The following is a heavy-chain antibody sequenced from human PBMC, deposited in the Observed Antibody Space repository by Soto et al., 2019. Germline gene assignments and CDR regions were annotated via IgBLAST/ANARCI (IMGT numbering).Heavy chain of an antibody. Sequence: QVQLLQSGPEVKKPGASMKISCKISGYTFNHFGVTWVRQAPGQGLEWIGWISAYNGNTKYTQRLQDRVTLTTDASTSTASMEVRSLKSDDAADYYCARDNPSLSGASLLDYWGQGTQVTVSS. CDR2: ISAYNGNT. J-gene: IGHJ4*02. CDR1: GYTFNHFG. V-gene: IGHV1-18*01. CDR3: ARDNPSLSGASLLDY. D-gene: IGHD2-8*02.